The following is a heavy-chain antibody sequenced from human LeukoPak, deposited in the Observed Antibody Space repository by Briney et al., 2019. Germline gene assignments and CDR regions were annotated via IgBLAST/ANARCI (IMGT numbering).Heavy chain of an antibody. J-gene: IGHJ4*02. CDR3: ARVQSTVRGIQCPFCG. V-gene: IGHV3-64*01. D-gene: IGHD3-10*01. Sequence: GGSQRLFCAASRHTFRLYAMHGASDSPERGRVYVSAINNNGGGAYYASSVQGRFTVSRDNSRSTLYLQMDSLSPDDVAIYYCARVQSTVRGIQCPFCGWGQRILVSV. CDR1: RHTFRLYA. CDR2: INNNGGGA.